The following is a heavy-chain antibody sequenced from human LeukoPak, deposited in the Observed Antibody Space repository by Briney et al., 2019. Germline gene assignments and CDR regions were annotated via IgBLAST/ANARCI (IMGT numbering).Heavy chain of an antibody. Sequence: SVKVSCKASGDNFSSYVLTWVRQAPGQGLEWMGRIIPTLDVANFAQKFKGRVSITADKSTNTAHLELSSLRSEDTAVYYCTREGVYSPDPSSYHRLPFDIWGKGTVVIVSS. D-gene: IGHD3-16*02. CDR1: GDNFSSYV. CDR3: TREGVYSPDPSSYHRLPFDI. CDR2: IIPTLDVA. J-gene: IGHJ3*02. V-gene: IGHV1-69*04.